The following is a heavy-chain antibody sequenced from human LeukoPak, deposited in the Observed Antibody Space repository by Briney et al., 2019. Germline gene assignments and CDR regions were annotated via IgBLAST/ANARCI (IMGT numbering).Heavy chain of an antibody. CDR3: ARDSHYDSSGYYFSAEGYFDY. CDR2: IWYDGSNK. D-gene: IGHD3-22*01. Sequence: LTGRSLRLSCAASGFTFSSYGMHWVRQAPGKGLEWVADIWYDGSNKYYADSVKGRFTISRDNSKNTVYLQMNSLRAEDTAVYYCARDSHYDSSGYYFSAEGYFDYWGQGTLVTVSS. J-gene: IGHJ4*02. CDR1: GFTFSSYG. V-gene: IGHV3-33*01.